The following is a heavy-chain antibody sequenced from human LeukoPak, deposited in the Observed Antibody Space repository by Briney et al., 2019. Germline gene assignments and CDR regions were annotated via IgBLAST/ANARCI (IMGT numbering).Heavy chain of an antibody. CDR2: ISGSGGST. V-gene: IGHV3-23*01. CDR3: AKGLSSWGGNYYGMDV. Sequence: GGSLRLSCAASGFTFSSYAMSWVRQAPGKGLEWVSAISGSGGSTYYADSVKGRFTISRDNSKNALYLQMNSLRAEDTAVYYCAKGLSSWGGNYYGMDVWGQGTTVTVSS. D-gene: IGHD6-13*01. CDR1: GFTFSSYA. J-gene: IGHJ6*02.